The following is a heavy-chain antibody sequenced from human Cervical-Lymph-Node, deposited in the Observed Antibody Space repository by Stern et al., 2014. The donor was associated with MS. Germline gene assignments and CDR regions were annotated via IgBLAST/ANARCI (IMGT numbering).Heavy chain of an antibody. CDR2: ISWNSGRI. CDR1: GFTFDDYA. J-gene: IGHJ4*01. Sequence: VQLVESGGGLVQPGRSLRLSCAASGFTFDDYAMPWVRQAQGKGLEWVSGISWNSGRIGYADSVKGRFTISRDNAKNSLYLQMNSLRAEDTALYYCAKGSRAVAGIHVDYWGQGTLVTVSS. CDR3: AKGSRAVAGIHVDY. D-gene: IGHD6-19*01. V-gene: IGHV3-9*01.